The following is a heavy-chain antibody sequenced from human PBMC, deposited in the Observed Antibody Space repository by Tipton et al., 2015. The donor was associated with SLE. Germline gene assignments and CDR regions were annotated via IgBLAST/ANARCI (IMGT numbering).Heavy chain of an antibody. CDR2: IYTSGRI. V-gene: IGHV4-61*09. CDR3: ASILLGQFDY. CDR1: GGSISSVSYY. D-gene: IGHD2/OR15-2a*01. Sequence: TLSLTCTVSGGSISSVSYYWSWFRQPAGKGLEWIGHIYTSGRINYNPSLKSRVTISVDTSKNQFSLKLSSVTAADTAVYYCASILLGQFDYWGQGTLVTVSS. J-gene: IGHJ4*02.